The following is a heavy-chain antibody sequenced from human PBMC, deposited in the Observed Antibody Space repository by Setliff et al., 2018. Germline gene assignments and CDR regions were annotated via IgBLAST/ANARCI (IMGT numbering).Heavy chain of an antibody. CDR3: ARVYAYSYGFDS. CDR1: GFSFSRHW. D-gene: IGHD5-18*01. V-gene: IGHV3-7*01. J-gene: IGHJ4*02. Sequence: GSLRLSCVVSGFSFSRHWMSWVRQAPGKGLEWVADIKQDGSTKYYLDSVKGRFTISRDNAKRSLYLQMNSLRAEDTAVYYCARVYAYSYGFDSWGQGTQVTVSS. CDR2: IKQDGSTK.